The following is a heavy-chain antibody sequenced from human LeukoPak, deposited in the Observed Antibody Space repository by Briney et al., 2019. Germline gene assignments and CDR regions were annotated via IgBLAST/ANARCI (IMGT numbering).Heavy chain of an antibody. Sequence: KSSETLSLTCAVYGGSFSGYYWSWIRQPPGKGLEWIGEINHSGSTNYNTSLKSRVTISVDTTKNQFSLKLSSVTAADTVVYYCARVFVFGYYGSGSFSDYWGQGTLVTVSS. CDR3: ARVFVFGYYGSGSFSDY. J-gene: IGHJ4*02. CDR2: INHSGST. D-gene: IGHD3-10*01. CDR1: GGSFSGYY. V-gene: IGHV4-34*01.